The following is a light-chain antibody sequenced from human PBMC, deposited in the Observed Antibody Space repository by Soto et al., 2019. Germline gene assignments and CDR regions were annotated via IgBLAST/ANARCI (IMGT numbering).Light chain of an antibody. CDR2: AIS. V-gene: IGKV1-5*01. CDR1: QNIDIS. CDR3: QHYGTSSWA. J-gene: IGKJ1*01. Sequence: DIQMAQSPTILSASIGDRVTITCRARQNIDISLAWFQQRPGQAPKVLIYAISSLASGVPATFSGSGSGTEFTLTISSLQPDHFATYYCQHYGTSSWAFGQGTKVDIK.